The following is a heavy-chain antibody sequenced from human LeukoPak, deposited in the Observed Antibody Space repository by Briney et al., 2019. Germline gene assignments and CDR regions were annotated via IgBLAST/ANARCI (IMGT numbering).Heavy chain of an antibody. CDR3: ARGYLDYYGSGNHFDY. CDR1: GYTFTGYY. Sequence: ASVKVSCKASGYTFTGYYMHWVRQAPGQGLEWMGWINPNSGDTNYAQKFQGRVTTTRDTSISTAYMELSRLRSDDTAVYYCARGYLDYYGSGNHFDYWGQGTLVTVSS. V-gene: IGHV1-2*02. J-gene: IGHJ4*02. CDR2: INPNSGDT. D-gene: IGHD3-10*01.